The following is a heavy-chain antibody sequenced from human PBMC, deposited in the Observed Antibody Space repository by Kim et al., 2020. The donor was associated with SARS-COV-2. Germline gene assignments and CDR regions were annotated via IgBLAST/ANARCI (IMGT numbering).Heavy chain of an antibody. Sequence: SETLSLTCTVSGGSLTSNDHYWGWIRQSPGKGLEWIGSIYYTGDTYYNPSLKSRVTISVDTSENQFALRRNAVTATDRAVFYCPRHAGYKYAHYDDHFDYWGQGTLVTVSS. CDR2: IYYTGDT. CDR1: GGSLTSNDHY. V-gene: IGHV4-39*01. J-gene: IGHJ4*02. D-gene: IGHD2-8*01. CDR3: PRHAGYKYAHYDDHFDY.